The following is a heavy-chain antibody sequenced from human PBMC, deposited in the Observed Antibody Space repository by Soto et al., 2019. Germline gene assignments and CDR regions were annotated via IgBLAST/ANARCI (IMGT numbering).Heavy chain of an antibody. V-gene: IGHV3-23*01. D-gene: IGHD5-12*01. J-gene: IGHJ5*02. CDR1: GFTFSSYS. Sequence: GGSLRLSCAASGFTFSSYSISWVRQAPGKGLEWVSAISGSGVSTYYADSVKGRFTISRENSKNKLYLQMNSLRAEDTAVYYCAGRPTFRVDRWFDPWGQGTLVTLSS. CDR2: ISGSGVST. CDR3: AGRPTFRVDRWFDP.